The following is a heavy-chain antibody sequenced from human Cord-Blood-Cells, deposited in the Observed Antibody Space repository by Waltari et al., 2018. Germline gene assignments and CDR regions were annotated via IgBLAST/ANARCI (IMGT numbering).Heavy chain of an antibody. Sequence: EVQLVQSGAEVKKPGESLKISCKGSGYSFTSYWIGWVRQMPGKGLEWMGCLLPADSDTRYSPACQGRVTISADKAISTAYLQVGSLKASDTAMYYCARSPYSSSWYRWVDPWGQGTLVTVSS. CDR3: ARSPYSSSWYRWVDP. CDR1: GYSFTSYW. CDR2: LLPADSDT. V-gene: IGHV5-51*01. D-gene: IGHD6-13*01. J-gene: IGHJ5*02.